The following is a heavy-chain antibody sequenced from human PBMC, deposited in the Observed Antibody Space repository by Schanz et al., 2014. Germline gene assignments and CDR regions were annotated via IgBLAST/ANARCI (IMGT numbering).Heavy chain of an antibody. CDR3: ARERGVRGGGVWKVNWFDP. D-gene: IGHD3-10*01. J-gene: IGHJ5*02. Sequence: QVRLVQSGAEVKKPGSSVKVSCKSSGATFNSYAFGWVRQAPGQGFEWVGSIIPPLRQTRYAQKFEERVIITADKSTSTAYMELSSLRSEDTAVYYCARERGVRGGGVWKVNWFDPWGQGTLVTVSS. V-gene: IGHV1-69*04. CDR1: GATFNSYA. CDR2: IIPPLRQT.